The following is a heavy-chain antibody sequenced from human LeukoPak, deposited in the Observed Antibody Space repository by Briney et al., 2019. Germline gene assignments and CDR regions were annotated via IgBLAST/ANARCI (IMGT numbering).Heavy chain of an antibody. CDR1: GFTFSSYA. CDR3: AKPRGLAIVGAHFDY. Sequence: GGSLRLSCAASGFTFSSYAMSWVRQAPGKGLEWVSTISGGGGTTYYADSVKGRFTISRDNSKNTLYLQMNSLRAEDTAVYYCAKPRGLAIVGAHFDYWGQGTLVTVSS. D-gene: IGHD1-26*01. J-gene: IGHJ4*02. CDR2: ISGGGGTT. V-gene: IGHV3-23*01.